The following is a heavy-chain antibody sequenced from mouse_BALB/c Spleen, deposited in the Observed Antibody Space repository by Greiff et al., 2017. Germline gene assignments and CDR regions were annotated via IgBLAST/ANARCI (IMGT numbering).Heavy chain of an antibody. Sequence: VKVVESGPGLVAPSQSLSITCTVSGFSLTDYGVSWIRQPPGKGLEWLGVIWGGGSTYYNSALKSRLSISKDNSKSQVFLKMNSLQTDDTAMYYCAKHGNGNYFYYYAMDYWGQGTSVTVSS. CDR3: AKHGNGNYFYYYAMDY. J-gene: IGHJ4*01. D-gene: IGHD2-1*01. CDR2: IWGGGST. V-gene: IGHV2-6-5*01. CDR1: GFSLTDYG.